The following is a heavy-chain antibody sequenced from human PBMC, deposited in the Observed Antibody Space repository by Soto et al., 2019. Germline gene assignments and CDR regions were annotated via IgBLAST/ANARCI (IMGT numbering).Heavy chain of an antibody. CDR3: AREEAHDCWSGYNYYYYYYGMDV. CDR1: GYTFTSYG. V-gene: IGHV1-18*01. J-gene: IGHJ6*02. D-gene: IGHD3-3*01. CDR2: ISAYNGNT. Sequence: QVQLVQSGAEVKKPGASVKVSCKASGYTFTSYGISWVRQAPGQGLEWMGWISAYNGNTNYAQKLQGRVTMTTDTSTSTAYMELRSLRSDDTAVYYCAREEAHDCWSGYNYYYYYYGMDVWGQGTTVTVSS.